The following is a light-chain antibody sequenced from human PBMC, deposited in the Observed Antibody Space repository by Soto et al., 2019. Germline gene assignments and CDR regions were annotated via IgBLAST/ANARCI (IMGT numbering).Light chain of an antibody. CDR3: QQYYSTPYT. Sequence: IVMTQSPDSLAVSLGERATLNCKSSQSVLYSSNNKNYLAWYQQKPGQPPKLLIYWASTRESGVPDRFSGSGSGTDFTLTISSLQAEDVAVYYCQQYYSTPYTFGQGTKVDIK. CDR1: QSVLYSSNNKNY. J-gene: IGKJ2*01. CDR2: WAS. V-gene: IGKV4-1*01.